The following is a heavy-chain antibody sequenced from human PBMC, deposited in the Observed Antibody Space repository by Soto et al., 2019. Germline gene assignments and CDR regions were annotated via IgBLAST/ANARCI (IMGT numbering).Heavy chain of an antibody. CDR2: IYYSGST. CDR1: GGSISSSSYY. J-gene: IGHJ4*02. D-gene: IGHD6-13*01. CDR3: ARGIAAAGTGFDY. Sequence: TLSLTCTFSGGSISSSSYYWGWIRQPPGKVLEWIGSIYYSGSTSYNPSLKSRVTISVDTSKKQFSLKLSSVTAADTTMYYCARGIAAAGTGFDYWGQGTLVTVSS. V-gene: IGHV4-39*01.